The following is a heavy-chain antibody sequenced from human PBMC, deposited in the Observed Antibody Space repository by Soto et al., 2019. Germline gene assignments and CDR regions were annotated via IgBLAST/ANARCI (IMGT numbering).Heavy chain of an antibody. D-gene: IGHD6-25*01. CDR3: ASLRRDFDY. J-gene: IGHJ4*02. CDR1: GGSISSYY. CDR2: IYYSGST. V-gene: IGHV4-59*01. Sequence: QVQLQESGPGLVKPSETLSLTCPVSGGSISSYYWSWIRQPPGKGLEWIGYIYYSGSTNYNPSLKSRVTISVDTSKNQFSLKLSSVTAADTAVYYCASLRRDFDYWGQGTLVTVSS.